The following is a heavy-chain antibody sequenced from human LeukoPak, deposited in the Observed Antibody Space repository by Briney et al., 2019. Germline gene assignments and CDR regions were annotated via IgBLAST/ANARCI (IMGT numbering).Heavy chain of an antibody. J-gene: IGHJ4*02. CDR2: ISGSGGST. D-gene: IGHD3-22*01. CDR1: GFTFSSYA. Sequence: GGSLRLSCAASGFTFSSYAMSWVRQAPGKGLEWVSAISGSGGSTYYADSVKGRFTISRDNAKNSLYLQMNSLRAEDTAVYYCARDPDYPMTRVVAVENYWGQGTLVTVSS. CDR3: ARDPDYPMTRVVAVENY. V-gene: IGHV3-23*01.